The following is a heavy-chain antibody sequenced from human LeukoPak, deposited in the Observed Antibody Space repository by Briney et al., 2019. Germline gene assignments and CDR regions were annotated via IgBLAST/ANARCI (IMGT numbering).Heavy chain of an antibody. D-gene: IGHD5-12*01. J-gene: IGHJ5*02. CDR3: ARSLSGLDSGDR. V-gene: IGHV4-59*02. Sequence: SETLSLTCSVFGDSVSTNHWSWVRQPPGKGLEWIGIFFYGGTTSYNPSLKSRVTISIDTSKNQFSLRLSSVTAADTAVYYCARSLSGLDSGDRWGQGTLVTVSS. CDR2: FFYGGTT. CDR1: GDSVSTNH.